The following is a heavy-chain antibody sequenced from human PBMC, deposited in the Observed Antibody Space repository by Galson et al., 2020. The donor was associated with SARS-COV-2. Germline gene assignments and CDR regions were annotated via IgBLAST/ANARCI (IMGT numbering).Heavy chain of an antibody. CDR3: ARDPSSYYDSSGYYGNDAFDI. D-gene: IGHD3-22*01. V-gene: IGHV3-7*01. J-gene: IGHJ3*02. CDR2: IKQDGSEK. Sequence: QLGESLKISCTASGFTFGDYAMSWFRQAPGKGLEWVAHIKQDGSEKYYADSVKGRFTISRDNGKNSLYLQVNNLRAEDTAVYYCARDPSSYYDSSGYYGNDAFDIWGQGTMVTVSS. CDR1: GFTFGDYA.